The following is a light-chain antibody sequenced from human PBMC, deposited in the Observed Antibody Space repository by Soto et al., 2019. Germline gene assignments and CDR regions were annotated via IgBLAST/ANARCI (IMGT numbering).Light chain of an antibody. CDR3: QQYNNWLIT. J-gene: IGKJ5*01. CDR2: GAS. V-gene: IGKV3-15*01. CDR1: QSVNGN. Sequence: DIVMTQSPATLSASPGERATLSCRASQSVNGNLAWYQQKPGQAPRLLIYGASTRATGIPARFSGSGSGTEFTLTISSLQSEDFAVYYCQQYNNWLITFGQGTRLEIK.